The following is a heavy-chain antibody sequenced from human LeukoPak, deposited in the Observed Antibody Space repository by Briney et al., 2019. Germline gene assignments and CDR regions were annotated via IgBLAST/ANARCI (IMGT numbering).Heavy chain of an antibody. CDR2: IYTGGIT. D-gene: IGHD6-13*01. Sequence: GGSLRLSCAASGFTFSSYWMSWVRQAPGKGPEWVSVIYTGGITYSADTVKGRFTISRDNSKNTVYLQMNSLRAEDTAVYYCVRQLGSTWGHGTMVNVSS. V-gene: IGHV3-66*04. CDR3: VRQLGST. J-gene: IGHJ3*01. CDR1: GFTFSSYW.